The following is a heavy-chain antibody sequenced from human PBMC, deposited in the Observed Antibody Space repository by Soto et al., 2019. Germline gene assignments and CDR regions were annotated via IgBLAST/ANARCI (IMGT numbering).Heavy chain of an antibody. CDR2: IYSGGST. V-gene: IGHV3-53*01. CDR1: GFTVSSNY. J-gene: IGHJ1*01. CDR3: ATTAAVVAATISAEYFQH. Sequence: PGGSLRLSCAASGFTVSSNYMSWVRQAPGKGLEWVSVIYSGGSTYYADSVKGRFTISRDNSKNTLYLQMNSLRSEDTAVYYCATTAAVVAATISAEYFQHWGQGTLVTVSS. D-gene: IGHD2-15*01.